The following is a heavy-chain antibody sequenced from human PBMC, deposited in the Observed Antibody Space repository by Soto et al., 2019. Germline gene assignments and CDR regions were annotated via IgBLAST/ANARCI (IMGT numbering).Heavy chain of an antibody. V-gene: IGHV3-15*07. CDR3: SADLPDWGAYAFDC. CDR2: VKSKFDGGTI. D-gene: IGHD3-16*01. J-gene: IGHJ4*02. CDR1: GFTFNGAW. Sequence: EVQLVESGGGLVEPGGSLRLSCAASGFTFNGAWMNWVRQGPGKGLEWVGRVKSKFDGGTIDYAAPVKGRFTISRDDSRNTVYLQMNSLSTDDSAMYYCSADLPDWGAYAFDCWGQGALVTVSS.